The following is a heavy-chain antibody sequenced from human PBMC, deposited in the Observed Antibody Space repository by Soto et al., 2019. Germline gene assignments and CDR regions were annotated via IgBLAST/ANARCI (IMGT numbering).Heavy chain of an antibody. CDR1: GYDFTSYG. D-gene: IGHD2-21*01. J-gene: IGHJ3*02. V-gene: IGHV1-18*01. CDR2: ISAYNGKR. CDR3: ARGRIVASIHDAFEI. Sequence: QGQVLQSGDEVKKPGASVRVSCRASGYDFTSYGISRVRHAPGQGLEGVSWISAYNGKRDTAQKFQGRVIMTLDTSTDTAHMELGDLISDDTAVYYCARGRIVASIHDAFEIWGQGTMVAVSS.